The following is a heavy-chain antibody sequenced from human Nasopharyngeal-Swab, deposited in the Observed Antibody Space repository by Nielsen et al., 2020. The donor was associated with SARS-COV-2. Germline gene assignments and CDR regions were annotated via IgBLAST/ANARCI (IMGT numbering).Heavy chain of an antibody. Sequence: GEFLKISCKGSGYSFTSYWISWVRQMPGKGLEWMGRIDPSDSYTNYSPSFQGHVTISADKSISTAYLQWSSLKASDTAMYYCARHIVDCSGGSCYDYMDVWGKGTTVTVSS. CDR1: GYSFTSYW. J-gene: IGHJ6*03. V-gene: IGHV5-10-1*01. CDR3: ARHIVDCSGGSCYDYMDV. D-gene: IGHD2-15*01. CDR2: IDPSDSYT.